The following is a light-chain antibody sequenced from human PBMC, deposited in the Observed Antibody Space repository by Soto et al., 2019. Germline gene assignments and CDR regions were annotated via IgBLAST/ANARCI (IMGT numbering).Light chain of an antibody. CDR1: TSDIGNNEY. CDR3: CSSTPTTWV. J-gene: IGLJ3*02. V-gene: IGLV2-14*01. Sequence: QSALTQPASVSGSPGQSITISCTGTTSDIGNNEYVSWYQQHPGKAPQLIIYEVVNRPSGVSNRFSVSKSGNTASLTISWLQAEDEADYSCCSSTPTTWVFGGGTKHTVL. CDR2: EVV.